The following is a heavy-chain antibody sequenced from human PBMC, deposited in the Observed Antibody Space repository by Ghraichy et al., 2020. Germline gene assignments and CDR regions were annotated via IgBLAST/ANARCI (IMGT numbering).Heavy chain of an antibody. V-gene: IGHV3-23*01. Sequence: GGSLRLSCAASGFTFSSYAMSWVRQAPGKGLEWVSAISGSGGSTYYADSVKGRFTISRDNSKNTLYLQMNSLRAEDTAVYYCAKDGEQWLVWDWYFDLWGRGTLVTVSS. J-gene: IGHJ2*01. CDR3: AKDGEQWLVWDWYFDL. D-gene: IGHD6-19*01. CDR1: GFTFSSYA. CDR2: ISGSGGST.